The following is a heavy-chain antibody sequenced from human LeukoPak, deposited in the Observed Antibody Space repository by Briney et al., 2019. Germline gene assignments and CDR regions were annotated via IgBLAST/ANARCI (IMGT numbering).Heavy chain of an antibody. CDR2: ISDSGGGT. CDR1: GFTFSDYA. J-gene: IGHJ4*02. D-gene: IGHD4-23*01. CDR3: ANVYIGGGPFDY. Sequence: PGGSLRLSCAASGFTFSDYAMNWVRQAPGKGLQWVTGISDSGGGTYYSDSVKGRFTISRDNSKNTLYLQMHSLGAEDTAIYYCANVYIGGGPFDYWGQGTLVTVSS. V-gene: IGHV3-23*01.